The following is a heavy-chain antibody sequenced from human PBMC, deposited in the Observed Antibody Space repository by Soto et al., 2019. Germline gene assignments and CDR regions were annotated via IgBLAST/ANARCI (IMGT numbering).Heavy chain of an antibody. CDR3: ARAGRYPTIFGVVRQVSPRFDP. CDR2: IYHNGST. Sequence: SETLSLTCAVSGYSISSAYYWGWIRQPPGKGLEWGGSIYHNGSTYYNPSLKSRVTISIDTSKNQFSLKLSSVTAADTAVYYCARAGRYPTIFGVVRQVSPRFDPWGQGTLVTVSS. J-gene: IGHJ5*02. D-gene: IGHD3-3*01. V-gene: IGHV4-38-2*01. CDR1: GYSISSAYY.